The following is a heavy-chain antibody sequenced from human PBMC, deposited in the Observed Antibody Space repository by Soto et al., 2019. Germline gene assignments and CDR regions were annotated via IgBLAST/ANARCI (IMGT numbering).Heavy chain of an antibody. J-gene: IGHJ6*02. CDR1: GFTFSSYG. CDR2: IWYDGSNK. V-gene: IGHV3-33*01. CDR3: ARGDRGSYCSSTSCYGWHYYYYGMDV. Sequence: QVQLVESGGSVVQPGRSLRLSCAASGFTFSSYGMHWVRQAPGKGLEWVAVIWYDGSNKYYADSVKGRFTISRDNSKNTLYLQMNSLRAEDTAVYYCARGDRGSYCSSTSCYGWHYYYYGMDVWGQGTTVTVSS. D-gene: IGHD2-2*01.